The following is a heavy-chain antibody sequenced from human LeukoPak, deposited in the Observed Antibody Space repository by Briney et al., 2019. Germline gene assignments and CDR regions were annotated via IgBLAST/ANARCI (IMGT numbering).Heavy chain of an antibody. CDR1: VFTFSNYS. CDR3: AKDMELAS. D-gene: IGHD1-26*01. CDR2: ISSSGANA. J-gene: IGHJ5*02. Sequence: GGSLRLSCAASVFTFSNYSMKWVRQAPGKGLEWVSLISSSGANAYYADSVKGRFTISRDNSKNTLYLQMNNLRGEDTAEYYCAKDMELASWGQGTLVTVSS. V-gene: IGHV3-23*01.